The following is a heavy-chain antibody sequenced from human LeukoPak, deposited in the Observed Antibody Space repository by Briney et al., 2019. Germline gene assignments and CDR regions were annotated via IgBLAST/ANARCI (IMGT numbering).Heavy chain of an antibody. CDR2: ISSSSSYL. D-gene: IGHD6-19*01. V-gene: IGHV3-21*01. CDR3: ARIAVAGSL. CDR1: GFTFSSYS. Sequence: GGSLRLSCAASGFTFSSYSMNWVRQAPGKGLEWVSSISSSSSYLYYADSVKGRFTISRDNAKNSLYLQMNSLRAEDTPVYYCARIAVAGSLWGQGTLVTVSS. J-gene: IGHJ4*02.